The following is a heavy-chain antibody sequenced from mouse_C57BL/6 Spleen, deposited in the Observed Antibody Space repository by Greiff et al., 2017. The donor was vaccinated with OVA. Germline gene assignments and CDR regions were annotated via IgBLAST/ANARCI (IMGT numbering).Heavy chain of an antibody. D-gene: IGHD2-4*01. CDR3: ARPSPGYDYDGAWFAY. J-gene: IGHJ3*01. CDR2: IYPGNGDT. CDR1: GYTFTSYN. Sequence: QVQLKESGAELVRPGASVKMSCKASGYTFTSYNMHWVKQTPRQGLEWIGAIYPGNGDTSYNQKFKGKATLTVDKSSSTAYMQLSSLTSEDSAVYFCARPSPGYDYDGAWFAYWGQGTLVTVSA. V-gene: IGHV1-12*01.